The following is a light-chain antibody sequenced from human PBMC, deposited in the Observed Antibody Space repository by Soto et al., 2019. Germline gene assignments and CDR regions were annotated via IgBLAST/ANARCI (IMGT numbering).Light chain of an antibody. CDR1: QDISSY. J-gene: IGKJ4*01. V-gene: IGKV1-9*01. Sequence: DIQLAQSPPFLSASVGDRVTVTCRSSQDISSYLAWYQQKPGKAPKVLIYGASTLQSGVPPRFGGSGSGTAFTLTISSLQPEDFATYYCQQVHDYPITFGGGTKV. CDR2: GAS. CDR3: QQVHDYPIT.